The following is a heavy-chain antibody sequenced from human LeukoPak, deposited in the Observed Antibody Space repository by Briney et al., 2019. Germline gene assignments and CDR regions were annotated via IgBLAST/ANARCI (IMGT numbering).Heavy chain of an antibody. V-gene: IGHV3-48*04. D-gene: IGHD3-10*01. CDR1: GFTFSSYS. Sequence: GGSLRLSCVDSGFTFSSYSMNWVRQAPGKGLEWISYISSSNSTIYYADSVKGRFTISRDNAKNSLYLQMNSLRAEDTAVYYCARASGSGRLPEDYWGQGTLVTVSS. CDR3: ARASGSGRLPEDY. J-gene: IGHJ4*02. CDR2: ISSSNSTI.